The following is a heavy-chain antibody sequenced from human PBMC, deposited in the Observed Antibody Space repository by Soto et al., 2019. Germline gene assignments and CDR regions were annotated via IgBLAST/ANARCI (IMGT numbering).Heavy chain of an antibody. V-gene: IGHV1-69*13. J-gene: IGHJ6*02. D-gene: IGHD6-13*01. CDR2: IIPIFGTA. Sequence: GASVKVSCKASGGTFSSYAISWVRQAPGQGLEWMGGIIPIFGTANYAQKFQGRVTITADESTSTAYMELSSLRSEDTAVYYCARGGFEGSSSPGDVWGQGTTVTVSS. CDR1: GGTFSSYA. CDR3: ARGGFEGSSSPGDV.